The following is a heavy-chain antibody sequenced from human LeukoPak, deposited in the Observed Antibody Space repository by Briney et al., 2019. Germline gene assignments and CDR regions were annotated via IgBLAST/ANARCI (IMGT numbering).Heavy chain of an antibody. V-gene: IGHV1-18*01. D-gene: IGHD1-1*01. CDR1: GYTFTSYG. Sequence: GASVKVSCKASGYTFTSYGISWVRQAPGQGLEWMGWISAYNGNTNYAQKLQGRVTMTTDTSTSTAYMELRSLRSDDTAVYYCARDGWNAHISNWFDPWGQGTLVTVSS. J-gene: IGHJ5*02. CDR3: ARDGWNAHISNWFDP. CDR2: ISAYNGNT.